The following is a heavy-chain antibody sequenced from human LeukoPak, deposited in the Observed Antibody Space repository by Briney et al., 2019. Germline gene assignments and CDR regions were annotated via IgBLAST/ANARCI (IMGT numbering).Heavy chain of an antibody. V-gene: IGHV1-24*01. CDR1: GYTLTELS. J-gene: IGHJ4*02. CDR2: FDPEDGET. CDR3: ATRFFGVVIIDY. D-gene: IGHD3-3*01. Sequence: ASVKVSCTVSGYTLTELSMHWVRPAPGKGLEWMGGFDPEDGETIYAQKFQGRVTMTEDTSTDTAYMELSSLRSEDTAVYYCATRFFGVVIIDYWGQGTLVTVSS.